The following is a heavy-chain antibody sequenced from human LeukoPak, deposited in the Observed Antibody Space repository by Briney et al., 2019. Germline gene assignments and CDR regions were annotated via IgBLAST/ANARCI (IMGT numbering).Heavy chain of an antibody. CDR2: IQYDGSNK. CDR3: VKSHHGYSYGYGYYYYMDV. V-gene: IGHV3-30*02. J-gene: IGHJ6*03. D-gene: IGHD5-18*01. CDR1: GFTFSSYG. Sequence: AGGSLRLSCAASGFTFSSYGMHWVRQAPGKGLEWVAFIQYDGSNKYYADSVKGRFTISRDNSKNTLYLQMNSLRAEDTAVYYCVKSHHGYSYGYGYYYYMDVWGKGTTVTISS.